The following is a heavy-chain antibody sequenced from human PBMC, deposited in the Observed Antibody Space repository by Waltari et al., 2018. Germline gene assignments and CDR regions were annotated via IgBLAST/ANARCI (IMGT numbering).Heavy chain of an antibody. D-gene: IGHD5-12*01. CDR1: GFTFSSYA. J-gene: IGHJ4*02. CDR2: ISYDGSNK. V-gene: IGHV3-30-3*01. CDR3: ARDSRRDGYNFGY. Sequence: QVQLVESGGGVVQPGRSLRLSCAASGFTFSSYAMHWVRQAPGKGVEWVAVISYDGSNKYYADSVKGRFTISRDNSKNTLYLQMNSLRAEDTAVYYCARDSRRDGYNFGYWGQGTLVTVSS.